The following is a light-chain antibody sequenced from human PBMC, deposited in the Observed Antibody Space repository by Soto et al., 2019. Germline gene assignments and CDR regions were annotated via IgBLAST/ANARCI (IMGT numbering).Light chain of an antibody. V-gene: IGKV2-28*01. Sequence: DIVMTQSPLSLPVTPGEPASISCRSSQSLLHSNGYNYLDWYLQKPGQSPQLLIYLGSNRASGXPXRXXGSQSGKDFKLKISRVEAEDVGVYYCMQALQTPLITFGQGTRLEMK. J-gene: IGKJ5*01. CDR1: QSLLHSNGYNY. CDR2: LGS. CDR3: MQALQTPLIT.